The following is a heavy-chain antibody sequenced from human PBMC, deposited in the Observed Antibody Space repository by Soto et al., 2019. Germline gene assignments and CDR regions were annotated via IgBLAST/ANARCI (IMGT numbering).Heavy chain of an antibody. D-gene: IGHD5-18*01. J-gene: IGHJ5*02. CDR2: IIPIFGTA. Sequence: GASVKVSCLATGGTFSSYAISWVRQAPGQGLEWMGGIIPIFGTANYAQKFQGRVTITADESTSTAYMELSSLRSEDTAVYYCARTPKVLRLPLYNWFDPWGQGTLVTVSS. CDR1: GGTFSSYA. V-gene: IGHV1-69*13. CDR3: ARTPKVLRLPLYNWFDP.